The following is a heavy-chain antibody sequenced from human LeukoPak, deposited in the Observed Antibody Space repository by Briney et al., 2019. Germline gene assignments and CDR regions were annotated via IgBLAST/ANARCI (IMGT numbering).Heavy chain of an antibody. Sequence: ASVKVSCKASGYTFTSYDISWVRQAPGQGLEWMGWISAYNGNTNYAQKLQGRVTMTTDTSTNTAYMELSSLRSEDTAVYYCARDLVVVAATRITGYYGMDVWGQGTTVTVSS. CDR1: GYTFTSYD. J-gene: IGHJ6*02. CDR2: ISAYNGNT. V-gene: IGHV1-18*01. D-gene: IGHD2-15*01. CDR3: ARDLVVVAATRITGYYGMDV.